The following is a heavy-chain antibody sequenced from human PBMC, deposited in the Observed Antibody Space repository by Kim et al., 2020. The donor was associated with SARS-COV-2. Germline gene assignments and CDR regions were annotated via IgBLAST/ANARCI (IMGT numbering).Heavy chain of an antibody. V-gene: IGHV3-21*01. D-gene: IGHD4-4*01. J-gene: IGHJ5*02. Sequence: YADSVKGRFTISRDDVKNSLYLQMNSLRAEDTAVYYCARGGNLGSFWFDPWGQGTLVTVSS. CDR3: ARGGNLGSFWFDP.